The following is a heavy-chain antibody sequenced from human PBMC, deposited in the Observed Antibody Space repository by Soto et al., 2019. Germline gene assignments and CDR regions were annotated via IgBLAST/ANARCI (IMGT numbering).Heavy chain of an antibody. CDR3: ARRRGIQPPYYFDY. V-gene: IGHV5-51*01. CDR1: GYSFTSYW. J-gene: IGHJ4*02. Sequence: PGESLKISCQGSGYSFTSYWIGWVRQMPGKGLEWMGIIYPGDSDTRYSPSFQGQVSMSADRSINTAYLQWSSLKASDTAMYYCARRRGIQPPYYFDYWGQGTLVTVSS. CDR2: IYPGDSDT. D-gene: IGHD5-18*01.